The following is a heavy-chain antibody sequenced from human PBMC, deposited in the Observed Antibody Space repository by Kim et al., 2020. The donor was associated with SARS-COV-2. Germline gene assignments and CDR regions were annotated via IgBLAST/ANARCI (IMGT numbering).Heavy chain of an antibody. D-gene: IGHD5-18*01. CDR2: ISYDGSYK. J-gene: IGHJ4*02. Sequence: GGSLRLSCAASGFTFSGFGMHWVRQAPGKGLEWVAVISYDGSYKEYAGSVEGRFTISRDNSKNTIYLQMNSLRVEDTAVYYCAKEVHVDTAMWGQGTLVTVSS. V-gene: IGHV3-30*18. CDR3: AKEVHVDTAM. CDR1: GFTFSGFG.